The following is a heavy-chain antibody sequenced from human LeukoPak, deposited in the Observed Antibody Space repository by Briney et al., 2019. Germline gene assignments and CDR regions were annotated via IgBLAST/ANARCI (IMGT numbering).Heavy chain of an antibody. CDR3: AKSRGWELLGAFDI. Sequence: PSETLSLTCTVSGYSISSGYYWGWIRQPPGKGLEWIGSIYHSGSTYYNPSLKSRVTISVDTSKNQFSLKLSSVTAADTAVYYCAKSRGWELLGAFDIWGQGTMVTVSS. J-gene: IGHJ3*02. D-gene: IGHD1-26*01. V-gene: IGHV4-38-2*02. CDR2: IYHSGST. CDR1: GYSISSGYY.